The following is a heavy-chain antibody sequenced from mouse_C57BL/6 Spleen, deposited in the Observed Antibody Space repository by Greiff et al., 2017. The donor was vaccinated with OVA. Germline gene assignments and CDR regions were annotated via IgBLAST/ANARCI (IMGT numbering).Heavy chain of an antibody. CDR3: ARGGTAQAHYAMDY. CDR2: ISSGGSYT. D-gene: IGHD3-2*02. J-gene: IGHJ4*01. Sequence: DVHLVESGGDLVKPGGSLKLSCAASGFTFSSYGMSWVRQTPDKRLEWVATISSGGSYTYYPDSVKGRFTISRDNAKNTLYLQMSSLKSEDTAMYYCARGGTAQAHYAMDYWGQGTSVTVSS. V-gene: IGHV5-6*01. CDR1: GFTFSSYG.